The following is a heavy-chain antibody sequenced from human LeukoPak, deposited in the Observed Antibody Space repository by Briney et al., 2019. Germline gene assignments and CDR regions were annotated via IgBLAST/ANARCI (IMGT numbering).Heavy chain of an antibody. CDR3: ARGVVIAPQTFDY. D-gene: IGHD2-21*01. V-gene: IGHV4-59*01. Sequence: SETLSLTCTVSGGSISGFYWSWIRQPPGKGLEWIGYIYYSGSTNYNPSLKSRVTISVDTFKSQFSLKLRPVTAADTAVYYCARGVVIAPQTFDYWGQGTLVTVSS. J-gene: IGHJ4*02. CDR1: GGSISGFY. CDR2: IYYSGST.